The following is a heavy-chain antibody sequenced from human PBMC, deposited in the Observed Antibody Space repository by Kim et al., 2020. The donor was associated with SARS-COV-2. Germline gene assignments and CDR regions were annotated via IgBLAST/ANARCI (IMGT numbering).Heavy chain of an antibody. Sequence: GGSLRLSCAASGFTFSSYGMHWVRQAPGKGLEWVAVIWYDGSNKYYADSVKGRFTISRDNSKNTLYLQMNSLRAEDTAVYYCARAVNDFWSGYYTDYWGQGTLVTVSS. CDR1: GFTFSSYG. D-gene: IGHD3-3*01. J-gene: IGHJ4*02. V-gene: IGHV3-33*01. CDR3: ARAVNDFWSGYYTDY. CDR2: IWYDGSNK.